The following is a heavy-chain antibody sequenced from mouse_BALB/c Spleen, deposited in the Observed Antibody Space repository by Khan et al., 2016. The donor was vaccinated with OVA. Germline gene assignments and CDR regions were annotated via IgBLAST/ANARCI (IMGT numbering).Heavy chain of an antibody. CDR2: IDPENGET. CDR3: ARSGYFAWFAY. Sequence: VQLQQSGAELVRPGALVKLSCKASGFNIKDYYMHWVKQRPEQGLEWIGWIDPENGETVYDPKFQGKASITAATSSNTAYLQLSSLTSEDTAVYYCARSGYFAWFAYWGQGTLVTVSA. V-gene: IGHV14-1*02. J-gene: IGHJ3*01. CDR1: GFNIKDYY.